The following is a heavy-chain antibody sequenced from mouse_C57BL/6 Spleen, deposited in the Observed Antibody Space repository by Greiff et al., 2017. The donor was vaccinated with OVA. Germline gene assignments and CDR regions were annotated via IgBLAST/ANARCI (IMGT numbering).Heavy chain of an antibody. J-gene: IGHJ1*03. Sequence: QVQLKESGAELVRPGASVTLSCKASGYTFTDYEMHWVKQTPVHGLEWIGAIDPETGGTAYNQKFKGKAILTADKSSSTAYMELRSLTSEDSAVYYCTRGGDYDGDWYFDVWGTGTTVTVSS. CDR1: GYTFTDYE. D-gene: IGHD2-4*01. V-gene: IGHV1-15*01. CDR2: IDPETGGT. CDR3: TRGGDYDGDWYFDV.